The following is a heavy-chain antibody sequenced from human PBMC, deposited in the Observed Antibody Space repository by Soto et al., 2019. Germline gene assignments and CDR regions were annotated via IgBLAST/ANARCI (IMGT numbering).Heavy chain of an antibody. CDR1: GGSFSGYY. V-gene: IGHV4-34*01. J-gene: IGHJ5*02. CDR3: ARVAYDFPNWFDP. D-gene: IGHD3-3*01. CDR2: INHSGST. Sequence: PSETLSLTCAVYGGSFSGYYWSWIRQPPGKGLEWIGEINHSGSTNYNPSLKSRVAISVDASKNQFSLKLSSVTAADTAVYYCARVAYDFPNWFDPWGQGTLVTVSS.